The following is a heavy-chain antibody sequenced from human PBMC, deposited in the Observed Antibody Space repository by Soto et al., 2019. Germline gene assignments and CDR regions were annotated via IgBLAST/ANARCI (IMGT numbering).Heavy chain of an antibody. V-gene: IGHV3-9*01. J-gene: IGHJ4*02. CDR2: ISWNSGTI. D-gene: IGHD3-22*01. CDR1: GFIFDDYA. CDR3: AKDVGSYYYDTSAYHYDY. Sequence: LRLSCVASGFIFDDYAMNWVRQGPGKGLEWVSGISWNSGTIGYADAVKGRFTISRDNAKNSLHLQMNSLRAEDTALYYCAKDVGSYYYDTSAYHYDYWGRGTQVTAPQ.